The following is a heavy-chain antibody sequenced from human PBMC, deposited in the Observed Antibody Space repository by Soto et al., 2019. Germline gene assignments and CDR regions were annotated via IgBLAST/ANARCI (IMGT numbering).Heavy chain of an antibody. CDR3: SRASSSSAAADY. Sequence: QVQLQESGPGLVKPSQTLSLACSVSGESINSGGYYWSWLRHHPGKGLEWIGYIYDSESAYYNPSLKSRVTNSMDTSKNRFAMRLSSVTAADTAVYYCSRASSSSAAADYWGQGTQVTVSS. J-gene: IGHJ4*02. CDR1: GESINSGGYY. V-gene: IGHV4-31*03. D-gene: IGHD6-6*01. CDR2: IYDSESA.